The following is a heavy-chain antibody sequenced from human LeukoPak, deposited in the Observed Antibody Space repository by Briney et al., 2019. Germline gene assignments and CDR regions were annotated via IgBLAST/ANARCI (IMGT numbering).Heavy chain of an antibody. Sequence: ASVKVSCKSSGYTFISYAMHWVRQAPGQRLEWMGWMNAGNGNTKYSQKFQGRVTITRDTSASTAYMELSSLRSDDTAVYYCARDLMPSIAVAAEYWGQGTLVTVSS. V-gene: IGHV1-3*01. J-gene: IGHJ4*02. CDR3: ARDLMPSIAVAAEY. D-gene: IGHD6-19*01. CDR1: GYTFISYA. CDR2: MNAGNGNT.